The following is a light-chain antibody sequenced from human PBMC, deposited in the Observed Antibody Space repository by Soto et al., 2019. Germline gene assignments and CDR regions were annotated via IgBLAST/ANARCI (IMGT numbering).Light chain of an antibody. CDR2: GNS. CDR3: QSYDSSLSGWV. V-gene: IGLV1-40*01. CDR1: SSNIGAGYD. Sequence: QSVLTQPPSVSGAPGRRVTISCTGSSSNIGAGYDVHWYQQLPGTAPKLLIYGNSNRPSGVPDRFSGSKSGTSASLAITGLQAEDEADCYCQSYDSSLSGWVFGGGTKLTVL. J-gene: IGLJ3*02.